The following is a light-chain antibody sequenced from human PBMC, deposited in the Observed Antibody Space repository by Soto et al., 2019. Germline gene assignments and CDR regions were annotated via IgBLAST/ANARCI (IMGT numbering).Light chain of an antibody. CDR1: QSVSRY. V-gene: IGKV3-11*01. CDR2: DAS. J-gene: IGKJ5*01. Sequence: EFVLTQSPATLSLSPGERATLSCRASQSVSRYLAWYQQKPGQAPRLLIYDASNRATGIPARFSGSGSGTDFTLTISSLEPEDFAVYYCQQRTNWPPAFGQGTRLEI. CDR3: QQRTNWPPA.